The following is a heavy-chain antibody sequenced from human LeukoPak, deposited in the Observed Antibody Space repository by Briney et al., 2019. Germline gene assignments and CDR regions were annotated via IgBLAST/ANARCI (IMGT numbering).Heavy chain of an antibody. Sequence: ASVKVSCKASGYTFTSYYMHWVRQAPGQGLEWMGIINPSGGSTSYAQKFQGRVTMTRDTSTSTVYMELTSLRSGDSAVYYCVRSWGTYVDVLSEQFYYGMDVWGQGTTVTVSS. CDR2: INPSGGST. J-gene: IGHJ6*02. CDR1: GYTFTSYY. D-gene: IGHD3-9*01. V-gene: IGHV1-46*01. CDR3: VRSWGTYVDVLSEQFYYGMDV.